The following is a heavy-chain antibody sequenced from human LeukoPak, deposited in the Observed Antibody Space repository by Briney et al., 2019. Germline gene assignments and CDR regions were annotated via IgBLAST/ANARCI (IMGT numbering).Heavy chain of an antibody. CDR3: ARDSTSLLGGDGAFDI. CDR1: GYAFTGYY. D-gene: IGHD2-2*01. CDR2: INPNSGGT. V-gene: IGHV1-2*02. Sequence: ASVKVSCKASGYAFTGYYMHWVRQAPGQGLEWMGWINPNSGGTNYAQKFQGRVTMTRDTSISTAYMELSRLRSDDTAVYYCARDSTSLLGGDGAFDIWGQGTMVTVSS. J-gene: IGHJ3*02.